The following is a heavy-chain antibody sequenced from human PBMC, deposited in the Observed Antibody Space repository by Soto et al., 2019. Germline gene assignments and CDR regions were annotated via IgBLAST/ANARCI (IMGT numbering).Heavy chain of an antibody. CDR3: ASSGGMYYYDPHAFDS. D-gene: IGHD3-22*01. CDR1: GCSISTYY. CDR2: ISYSGST. V-gene: IGHV4-59*08. Sequence: SETLSLTCRVSGCSISTYYWSWIRQPPGKGLEWIGYISYSGSTTYTPSLESRVTMSGDTSKNQFSLRLSSVTAADTAVYYCASSGGMYYYDPHAFDSWGQGAMVTVSS. J-gene: IGHJ3*02.